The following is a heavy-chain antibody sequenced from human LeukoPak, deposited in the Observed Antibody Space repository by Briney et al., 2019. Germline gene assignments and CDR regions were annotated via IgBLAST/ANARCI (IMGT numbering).Heavy chain of an antibody. CDR1: GYTLTELS. CDR2: FDPEDGET. CDR3: ATEKVGYSSSWYPGDAFDI. J-gene: IGHJ3*02. Sequence: ASVKVSCKVSGYTLTELSMHWVRQAPGKGLEWMGGFDPEDGETIYAQKFQGRVTMTEDTSTDTAYMELSSLRSEDTAVYYCATEKVGYSSSWYPGDAFDIWGQGTMVTVSS. V-gene: IGHV1-24*01. D-gene: IGHD6-13*01.